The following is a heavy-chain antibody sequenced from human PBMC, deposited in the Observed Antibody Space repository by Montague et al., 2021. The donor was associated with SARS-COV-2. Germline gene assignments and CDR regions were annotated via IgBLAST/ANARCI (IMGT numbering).Heavy chain of an antibody. V-gene: IGHV4-39*01. CDR1: GDSISSANYQ. D-gene: IGHD3/OR15-3a*01. Sequence: SETLSLTCNVSGDSISSANYQWAWFRQPPGKGLQWVGSISHSGSAYYXXXLKSRLTISVDMSKRLSSLDVESVAVADTAFYYCARQVGDFWTGFYVDSWGQGTLVTVSS. CDR2: ISHSGSA. CDR3: ARQVGDFWTGFYVDS. J-gene: IGHJ4*02.